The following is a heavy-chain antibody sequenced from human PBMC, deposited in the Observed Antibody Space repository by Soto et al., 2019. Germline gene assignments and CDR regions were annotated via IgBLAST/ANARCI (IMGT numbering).Heavy chain of an antibody. V-gene: IGHV4-59*01. CDR3: ARGGTYSDLLIRDRFDP. D-gene: IGHD6-13*01. CDR1: GGSISNYY. Sequence: SETLSLTCTVSGGSISNYYWNWIRQPPGKGLEWIGYISYTGRPNYNPSLESRVTVSVDTSKNQFSLKLSSVTAADTAIYYCARGGTYSDLLIRDRFDPWGQATLVTVSS. J-gene: IGHJ5*02. CDR2: ISYTGRP.